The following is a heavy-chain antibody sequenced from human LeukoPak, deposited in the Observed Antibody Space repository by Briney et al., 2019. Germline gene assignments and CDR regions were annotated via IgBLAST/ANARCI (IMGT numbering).Heavy chain of an antibody. D-gene: IGHD3-16*01. CDR1: GGTFSSYA. CDR2: IIPIFGTA. J-gene: IGHJ3*02. Sequence: SGGSLRLSCAASGGTFSSYAISWVRQAPGQGLEWMGRIIPIFGTANYAQKFQGRVTITTDESTSTAYMELSSLRSEDTAVYYCAGTYYDYVWGTEPGAFDIWGQGTMVTVSS. V-gene: IGHV1-69*05. CDR3: AGTYYDYVWGTEPGAFDI.